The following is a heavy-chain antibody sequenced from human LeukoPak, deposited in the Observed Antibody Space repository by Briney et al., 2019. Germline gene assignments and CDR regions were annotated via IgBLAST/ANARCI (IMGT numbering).Heavy chain of an antibody. Sequence: GGSLRLSCAASGFTFSSYLMSWVRQAPGKGLEWVSAIGGDSVNTYYADSVKGRFTISKDNAKNTVYLQMNSLRAEDTAVYYCVSFYETYWGRGTLVTVSS. CDR1: GFTFSSYL. J-gene: IGHJ4*02. CDR3: VSFYETY. V-gene: IGHV3-23*01. CDR2: IGGDSVNT. D-gene: IGHD2/OR15-2a*01.